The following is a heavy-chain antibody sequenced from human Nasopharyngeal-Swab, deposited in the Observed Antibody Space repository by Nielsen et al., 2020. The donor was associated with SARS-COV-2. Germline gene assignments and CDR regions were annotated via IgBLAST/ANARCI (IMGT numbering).Heavy chain of an antibody. V-gene: IGHV3-33*01. CDR2: IWYDGSNK. J-gene: IGHJ4*02. D-gene: IGHD5-18*01. Sequence: GESLKISCAASGFTFSSYGMHWVRQAPGKGLEWVAVIWYDGSNKYYADSVKGRFTISRDNSKNTVFLQMNSLRTEDTAVYYCARDYRGYSYVTPGYWGQGTLVTVSS. CDR3: ARDYRGYSYVTPGY. CDR1: GFTFSSYG.